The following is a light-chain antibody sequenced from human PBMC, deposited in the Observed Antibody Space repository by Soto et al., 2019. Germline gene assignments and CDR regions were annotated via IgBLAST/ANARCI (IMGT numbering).Light chain of an antibody. CDR3: QQRNYPLT. CDR2: DAS. Sequence: EFVLTQSPGTLSLSPGERATLSCRASQTVRNNYLAWYQQKPGQAPRLLIYDASNRATGIPARFSGSGSGTDFTLSISTLEPEDFAVYYCQQRNYPLTFGGGTKVDIK. CDR1: QTVRNNY. J-gene: IGKJ4*01. V-gene: IGKV3-11*01.